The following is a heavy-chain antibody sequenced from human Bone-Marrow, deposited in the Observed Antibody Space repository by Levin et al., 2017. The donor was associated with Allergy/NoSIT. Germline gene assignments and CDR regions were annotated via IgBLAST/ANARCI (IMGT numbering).Heavy chain of an antibody. J-gene: IGHJ6*02. Sequence: GGSLRLSCAASGFTFSSYAMHWVRQAPGKGLEWVAVISYDGSNKYYADSVKGRFTISRDNSKNTLYLQMNSLRAEDTAVYYCARNPGIHDGYYYYGMDVWGQGTTVTVSS. CDR2: ISYDGSNK. CDR1: GFTFSSYA. CDR3: ARNPGIHDGYYYYGMDV. D-gene: IGHD5-18*01. V-gene: IGHV3-30-3*01.